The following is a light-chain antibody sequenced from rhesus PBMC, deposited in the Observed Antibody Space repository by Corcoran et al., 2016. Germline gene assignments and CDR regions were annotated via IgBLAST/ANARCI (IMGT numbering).Light chain of an antibody. J-gene: IGKJ4*01. Sequence: DIQMTQSPSSLSASIGDRVTFTCRASENVNNYLHWYKQKPGKAPKLLIYTASILQSGVPSRFSGRGSGTVFPLPISRLQPEDFATYYCQHSYCTPRTFGGGTKVELK. CDR3: QHSYCTPRT. CDR1: ENVNNY. CDR2: TAS. V-gene: IGKV1-74*01.